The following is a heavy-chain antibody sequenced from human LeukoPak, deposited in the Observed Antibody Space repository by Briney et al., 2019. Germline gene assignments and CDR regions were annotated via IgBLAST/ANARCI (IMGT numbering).Heavy chain of an antibody. D-gene: IGHD3-10*01. Sequence: GGSLRLSCAASGFTFSSCAMSWVRQAPGKGLEWVSAISGSGGSTYYADSVKGRFTISRDNSKNTLYLQMNSLRAEDTAVYYCAKRGTGYYYGSGSLDVHHPLDYWGQGTLVTVSS. J-gene: IGHJ4*02. CDR3: AKRGTGYYYGSGSLDVHHPLDY. V-gene: IGHV3-23*01. CDR1: GFTFSSCA. CDR2: ISGSGGST.